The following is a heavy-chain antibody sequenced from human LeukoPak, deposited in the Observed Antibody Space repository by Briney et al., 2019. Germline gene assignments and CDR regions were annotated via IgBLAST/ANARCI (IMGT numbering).Heavy chain of an antibody. D-gene: IGHD3-10*01. CDR1: GYTFTSYD. J-gene: IGHJ4*02. CDR2: MNPNSGNT. V-gene: IGHV1-8*03. CDR3: ARVKGGYYGSGSYQIDY. Sequence: GASVKVSCKASGYTFTSYDINWVRQATGQGLEWMRWMNPNSGNTGYAQKFQGRVTITRNTSISTAYMELSSLRSEDTAVYYCARVKGGYYGSGSYQIDYWGQGTLVTVSS.